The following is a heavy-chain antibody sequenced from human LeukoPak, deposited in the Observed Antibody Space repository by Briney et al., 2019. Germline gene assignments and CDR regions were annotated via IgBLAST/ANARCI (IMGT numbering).Heavy chain of an antibody. CDR3: ARDEVVVTSNWFDP. CDR2: FYHTGGT. CDR1: GGSVSDSRNY. Sequence: SETLSLTCTVSGGSVSDSRNYWGWIRQPPGKGLEWIGSFYHTGGTYYSPSFRSRVIISEDTSKNQFSLYFHSVTDADTAVYYCARDEVVVTSNWFDPWGQGTLVTVSS. D-gene: IGHD3-22*01. J-gene: IGHJ5*02. V-gene: IGHV4-39*07.